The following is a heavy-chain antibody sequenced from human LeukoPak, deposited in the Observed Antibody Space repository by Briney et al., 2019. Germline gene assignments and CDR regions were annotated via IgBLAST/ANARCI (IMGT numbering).Heavy chain of an antibody. CDR1: GFTVSSNY. J-gene: IGHJ3*02. D-gene: IGHD1-26*01. V-gene: IGHV3-53*01. CDR2: IYSGGST. CDR3: ARVNPLVGATLDAFDI. Sequence: GGSLRLSCAASGFTVSSNYMSWVRQAPGKGLEWVSVIYSGGSTYYADSVKGRFTISRDNSKNTLYLQMNSLRAEDTAVYYCARVNPLVGATLDAFDIWGQGTMVTVSS.